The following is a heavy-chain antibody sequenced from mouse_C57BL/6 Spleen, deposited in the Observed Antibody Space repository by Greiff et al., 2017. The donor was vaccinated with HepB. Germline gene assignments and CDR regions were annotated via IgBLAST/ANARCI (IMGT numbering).Heavy chain of an antibody. CDR2: ISSGGDYI. D-gene: IGHD2-3*01. CDR1: GFTFSSYA. CDR3: TTMMVTPYWYFDV. V-gene: IGHV5-9-1*02. Sequence: EVQGVESGEGLVKPGGSLKLSCAASGFTFSSYAMSWVRQTPEKRLEWVAYISSGGDYIYYADTVKGRFTISRDNARNTLYLQMSSLKSEDTAMYYCTTMMVTPYWYFDVWGTGTTVTVSS. J-gene: IGHJ1*03.